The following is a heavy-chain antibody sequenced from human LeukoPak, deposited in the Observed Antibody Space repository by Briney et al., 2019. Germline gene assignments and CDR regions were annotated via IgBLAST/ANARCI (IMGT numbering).Heavy chain of an antibody. CDR2: IIPILGIA. CDR1: GGTFSSYA. Sequence: GASVKVSCKASGGTFSSYAISWVRQAPGQGLEWMGRIIPILGIANYAQKFQGRVTITADKSTSTAYMEQSSLRSEDTAVYYCARDTNWGSNPRNFDYWGQGTLVTVSS. J-gene: IGHJ4*02. CDR3: ARDTNWGSNPRNFDY. D-gene: IGHD7-27*01. V-gene: IGHV1-69*04.